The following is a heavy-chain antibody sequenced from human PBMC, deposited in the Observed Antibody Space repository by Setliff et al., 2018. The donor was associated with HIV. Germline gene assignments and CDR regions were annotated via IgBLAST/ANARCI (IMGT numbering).Heavy chain of an antibody. Sequence: GGSLRLSCVASGLPFYNYWMTWLRRAPGRGLEWVANIKQDGSDMHYIKSVKGRFTIFRDNAKNSVFLQMNSLRAEDTGVYYCATQTGFYNSHWYDYWGQGTMVTVSS. CDR3: ATQTGFYNSHWYDY. CDR1: GLPFYNYW. V-gene: IGHV3-7*01. J-gene: IGHJ4*02. CDR2: IKQDGSDM. D-gene: IGHD6-13*01.